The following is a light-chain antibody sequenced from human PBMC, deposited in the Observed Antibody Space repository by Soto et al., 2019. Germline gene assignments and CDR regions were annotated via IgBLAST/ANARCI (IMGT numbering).Light chain of an antibody. J-gene: IGLJ1*01. Sequence: QSALTQPASVSGSLGQSITISCTGTGSDVGSYKYVSWYQQHPGKAPKLIIFEVSNRPSGVSDRFSGSKSGNTASLTISGLQAEDEADYFCSSYPSISSLGIFGTGTKLTVL. CDR1: GSDVGSYKY. V-gene: IGLV2-14*01. CDR2: EVS. CDR3: SSYPSISSLGI.